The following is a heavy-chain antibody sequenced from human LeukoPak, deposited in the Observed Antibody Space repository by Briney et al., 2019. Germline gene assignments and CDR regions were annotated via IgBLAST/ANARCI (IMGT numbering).Heavy chain of an antibody. CDR2: ISRSGGTY. D-gene: IGHD3-3*01. CDR1: GFTFSSYA. Sequence: GGSLRLSCAASGFTFSSYAMSWVRQAPGQGQEWPSIISRSGGTYHHAASVKGRFTISRDNAKKTLYLQMNSLRAEDTGIYYCARARAFGVYYMDVWGKGTAVTVSS. CDR3: ARARAFGVYYMDV. J-gene: IGHJ6*03. V-gene: IGHV3-23*01.